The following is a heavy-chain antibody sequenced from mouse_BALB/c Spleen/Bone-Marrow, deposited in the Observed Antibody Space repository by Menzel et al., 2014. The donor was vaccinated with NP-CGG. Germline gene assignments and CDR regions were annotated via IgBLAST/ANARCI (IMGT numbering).Heavy chain of an antibody. J-gene: IGHJ2*01. Sequence: EVHLVESGPGLVKPSQSLSLTCTVTGYSITSDYAWNWIRQFPGNKLEWMGYISYSGSTSYNPSLKSRISITRDTSKNQFFLQLNSVTTEDTATYYCARWGNYGFDYWGQGTPLTVSS. V-gene: IGHV3-2*02. CDR3: ARWGNYGFDY. D-gene: IGHD2-1*01. CDR2: ISYSGST. CDR1: GYSITSDYA.